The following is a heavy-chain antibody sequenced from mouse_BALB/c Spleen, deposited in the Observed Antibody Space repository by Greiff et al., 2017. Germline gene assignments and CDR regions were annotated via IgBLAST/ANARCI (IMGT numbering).Heavy chain of an antibody. J-gene: IGHJ3*01. CDR1: GFNIKDTY. D-gene: IGHD1-1*01. CDR3: ASDGPWFAY. CDR2: IDPANGNT. V-gene: IGHV14-3*02. Sequence: VHVKQSGAELVKPGASVKLSCTASGFNIKDTYMHWVKQRPEQGLEWIGRIDPANGNTKYDPKFQGKATITADTSSNTAYLQLSSLTSEDTAVYYCASDGPWFAYWGQGTLVTVSA.